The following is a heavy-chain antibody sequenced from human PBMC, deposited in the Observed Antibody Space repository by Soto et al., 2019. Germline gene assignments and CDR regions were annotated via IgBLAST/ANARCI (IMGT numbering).Heavy chain of an antibody. CDR1: GFTFINYA. CDR3: ARKVLGSTSRPDWWYFDL. Sequence: EVQLLESGGGLVQPGGSLRLSCVGSGFTFINYAMNWVRQTPGKGLEWVSTISGGGDRTFDADTVKGRFTISRANSKNTVNLQMNSLRADDPAVYYCARKVLGSTSRPDWWYFDLWGRGTLVTVSS. D-gene: IGHD2-2*01. J-gene: IGHJ2*01. CDR2: ISGGGDRT. V-gene: IGHV3-23*01.